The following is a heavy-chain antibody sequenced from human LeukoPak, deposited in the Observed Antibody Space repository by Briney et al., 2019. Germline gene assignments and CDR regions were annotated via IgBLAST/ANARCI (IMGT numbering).Heavy chain of an antibody. Sequence: SETLSLTCTVSGGSISSYYWSWIRQPPGKGLEWIGYIYYSGSINYNPSLKSRVTISVDTSKNQFSLKLSSVTAADTAVYYCARSHSGYDRFDYWGQGTLVTVSS. CDR2: IYYSGSI. CDR3: ARSHSGYDRFDY. V-gene: IGHV4-59*01. D-gene: IGHD5-12*01. J-gene: IGHJ4*02. CDR1: GGSISSYY.